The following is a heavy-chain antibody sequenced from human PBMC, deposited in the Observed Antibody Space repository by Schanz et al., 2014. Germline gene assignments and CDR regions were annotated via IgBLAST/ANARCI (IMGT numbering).Heavy chain of an antibody. CDR3: ARDGEAAAGCDY. V-gene: IGHV1-46*03. J-gene: IGHJ4*02. D-gene: IGHD6-13*01. Sequence: QVQMVQSGAEVKKPGASVKVSCEASGYTFTSYYIHWVRQAPGQGLEWMGIINPSGGSTSYAQKFQGRVTMTRDTSTSTVYMELSSLRSEDTAVYYCARDGEAAAGCDYWGQGTLVTASS. CDR1: GYTFTSYY. CDR2: INPSGGST.